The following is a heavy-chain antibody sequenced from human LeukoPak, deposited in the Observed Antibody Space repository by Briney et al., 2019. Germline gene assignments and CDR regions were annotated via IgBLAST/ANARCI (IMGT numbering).Heavy chain of an antibody. CDR2: ISSSSSTI. Sequence: GGSLRLSCAASGFTFSSYSMNWVRQAPGKGLEWVSYISSSSSTIYYADSVKGRFTIFRDNSKNTLYLQMNSLRAEDTAVYYCAVFGVAPWPDYWGQGTLVTVSS. V-gene: IGHV3-48*01. CDR1: GFTFSSYS. CDR3: AVFGVAPWPDY. D-gene: IGHD3-3*01. J-gene: IGHJ4*02.